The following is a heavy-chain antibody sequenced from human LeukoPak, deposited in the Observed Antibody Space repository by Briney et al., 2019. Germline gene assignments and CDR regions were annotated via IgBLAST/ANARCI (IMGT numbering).Heavy chain of an antibody. CDR1: GFTFSDYY. D-gene: IGHD4-17*01. CDR3: ARGRGDGDDYYFDY. Sequence: GGFLRLPCAASGFTFSDYYMSWIRQAPGKGVEWVSYISSSGSTIYYADSVKGRFTISRDNAKNSLYLQMNSLRAEDTAVYYCARGRGDGDDYYFDYWGQLTPVTVSS. J-gene: IGHJ4*02. V-gene: IGHV3-11*01. CDR2: ISSSGSTI.